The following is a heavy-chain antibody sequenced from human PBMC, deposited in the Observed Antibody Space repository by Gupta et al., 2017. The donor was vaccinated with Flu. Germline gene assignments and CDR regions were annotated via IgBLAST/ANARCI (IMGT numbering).Heavy chain of an antibody. J-gene: IGHJ6*02. CDR1: GFSFNNYG. D-gene: IGHD2-8*02. CDR2: ISHDGGNY. Sequence: QERVVEFGGGVVQPGRSLRLSCAASGFSFNNYGMHWVRQAPGKRLDWVAAISHDGGNYYHTDSGKGRFTISRDNSKNTLYLQMSSLRTEDTAVYYCAKYWRGNNNNYGMNVWGQGTTVTVSS. V-gene: IGHV3-30*18. CDR3: AKYWRGNNNNYGMNV.